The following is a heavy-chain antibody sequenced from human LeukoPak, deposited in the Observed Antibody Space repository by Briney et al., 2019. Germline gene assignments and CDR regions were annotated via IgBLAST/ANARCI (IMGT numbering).Heavy chain of an antibody. CDR3: AREGAYCGGDCYSDFDY. CDR1: GYTFTSYG. D-gene: IGHD2-21*02. CDR2: ISAYNGNT. V-gene: IGHV1-18*01. Sequence: ASVKVSCKASGYTFTSYGISWVRQAPGQGLEWMGWISAYNGNTNYAQKLQGRVTMTTDTSTSTAYMELRSLRSDDTAVYYCAREGAYCGGDCYSDFDYWGQGTLVTVSS. J-gene: IGHJ4*02.